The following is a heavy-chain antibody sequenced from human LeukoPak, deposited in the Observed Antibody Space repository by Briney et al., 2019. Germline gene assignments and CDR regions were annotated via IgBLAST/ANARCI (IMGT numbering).Heavy chain of an antibody. V-gene: IGHV4-59*05. CDR3: ATLEIGDYYFDY. Sequence: PSETLSLTCTVSGVSISSYYWSWIRQPPGKGLEWIGSISYSGSIHYNPSLKSRVTISVDTSKNHFSLRLSSVTAADTAVYYCATLEIGDYYFDYWGQGTLVTVSS. CDR2: ISYSGSI. D-gene: IGHD3-16*01. J-gene: IGHJ4*02. CDR1: GVSISSYY.